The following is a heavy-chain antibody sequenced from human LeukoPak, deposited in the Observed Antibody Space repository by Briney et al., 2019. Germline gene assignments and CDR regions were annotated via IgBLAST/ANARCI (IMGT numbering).Heavy chain of an antibody. CDR2: ISDSGGST. CDR1: GFTFSSYG. D-gene: IGHD3-10*01. Sequence: GGTLRLSCAASGFTFSSYGMSWVRQAPGEGLEWVSAISDSGGSTYYTDSVKGRFTISRDNSKNTLYLQMNSLRAEDTAVYYCASILLWYVYDYWGQGTLVTVSS. CDR3: ASILLWYVYDY. V-gene: IGHV3-23*01. J-gene: IGHJ4*02.